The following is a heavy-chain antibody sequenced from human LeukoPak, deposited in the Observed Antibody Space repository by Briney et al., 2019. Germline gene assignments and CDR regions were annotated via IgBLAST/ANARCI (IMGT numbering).Heavy chain of an antibody. CDR3: ARIYSRGWSLDS. V-gene: IGHV4-4*07. J-gene: IGHJ4*02. CDR1: GDSITNYY. D-gene: IGHD6-19*01. Sequence: SETLSLTCTVSGDSITNYYWAWIRQSAGKGLEWIGRMYTTESTKYSPSFESRVTMPRDASKNQFSLRLNSVTAADTAIYYCARIYSRGWSLDSWGPGTLVTVSS. CDR2: MYTTEST.